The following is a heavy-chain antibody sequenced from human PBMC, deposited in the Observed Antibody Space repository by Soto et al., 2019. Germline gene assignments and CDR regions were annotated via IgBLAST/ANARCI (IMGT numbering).Heavy chain of an antibody. CDR1: GFTFSKFG. Sequence: QVPLVQSGAEVKKPGASVKVSCKASGFTFSKFGISWVRQAPGQGLEWMGWISGYNGNTDYAQKFQGRVTMTTDTSTSTAYLELRSLRSDDTAVFFCARAYCSAGSCYPDYWGQGTLVTVSS. V-gene: IGHV1-18*01. J-gene: IGHJ4*02. CDR3: ARAYCSAGSCYPDY. CDR2: ISGYNGNT. D-gene: IGHD2-15*01.